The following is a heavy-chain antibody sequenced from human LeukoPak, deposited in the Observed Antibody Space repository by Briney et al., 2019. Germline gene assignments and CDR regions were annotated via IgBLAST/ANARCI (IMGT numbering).Heavy chain of an antibody. CDR3: AELGITMIGGV. D-gene: IGHD3-10*02. CDR1: GFTFSSYG. CDR2: ISGSGGST. Sequence: PGGSLRLSCAASGFTFSSYGMSWVRQAPGKGLERVSAISGSGGSTYYADSVKGRFTISRDNAKNSLYLQMNSLRAEDTAVYYCAELGITMIGGVWGKGTTVTISS. V-gene: IGHV3-23*01. J-gene: IGHJ6*04.